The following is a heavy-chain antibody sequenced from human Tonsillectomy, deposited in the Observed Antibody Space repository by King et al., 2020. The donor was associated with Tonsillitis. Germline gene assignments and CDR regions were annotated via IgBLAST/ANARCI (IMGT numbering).Heavy chain of an antibody. J-gene: IGHJ4*02. Sequence: QVQLVQSGAEVKKPGASVKISCKASGYTFIDYFLHWVRQAPGQGLEWMGMIDPRDGSPAYIEKFQGRVSMTGDTSTSTVYMELSSLRSEDTAMYYCARSSSLAGFYYFDYWGQGTLVTVSS. CDR3: ARSSSLAGFYYFDY. CDR1: GYTFIDYF. CDR2: IDPRDGSP. D-gene: IGHD6-19*01. V-gene: IGHV1-46*01.